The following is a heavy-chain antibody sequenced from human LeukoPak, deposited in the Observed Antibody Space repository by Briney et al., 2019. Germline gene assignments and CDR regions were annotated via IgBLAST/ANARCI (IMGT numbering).Heavy chain of an antibody. Sequence: PGGSLRLSCAASEFSVSNNYMSWVRQAPGKGLDWVSFIYSGGGTYYADSVKGRFTISRDNSRNTLYLQMNGLRVEDTAMYYCVNRGTWGQGTMVIVSS. CDR2: IYSGGGT. V-gene: IGHV3-53*01. J-gene: IGHJ5*02. CDR1: EFSVSNNY. CDR3: VNRGT.